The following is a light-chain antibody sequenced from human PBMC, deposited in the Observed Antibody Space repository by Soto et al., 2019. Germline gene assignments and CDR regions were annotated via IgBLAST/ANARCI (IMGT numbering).Light chain of an antibody. J-gene: IGKJ1*01. Sequence: EARVTITCRASQSISSWLAWYQQKPGKAPKFLIYDASNLESGVPSRFSGSGSGTEFTLTISSLQPDDFATYYCQHYNSYSEAFGQGTKVDIK. CDR2: DAS. V-gene: IGKV1-5*01. CDR3: QHYNSYSEA. CDR1: QSISSW.